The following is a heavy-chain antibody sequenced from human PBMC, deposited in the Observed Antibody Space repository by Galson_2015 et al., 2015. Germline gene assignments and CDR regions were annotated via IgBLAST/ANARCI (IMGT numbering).Heavy chain of an antibody. CDR3: ARDRGYCSSTSCYAPDY. D-gene: IGHD2-2*01. Sequence: SLRLSCAASGFTFSSYWMHWVRQAPGKGLVWVSRINSDGSSTSYADSVKGRFTISRDNAKNTLYLQMNSLRAEDTAVYYCARDRGYCSSTSCYAPDYWGQGTLVTVSS. CDR1: GFTFSSYW. CDR2: INSDGSST. J-gene: IGHJ4*02. V-gene: IGHV3-74*01.